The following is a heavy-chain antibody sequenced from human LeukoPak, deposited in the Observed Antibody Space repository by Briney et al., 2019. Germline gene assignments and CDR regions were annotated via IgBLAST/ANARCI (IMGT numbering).Heavy chain of an antibody. V-gene: IGHV3-66*02. CDR3: AVSAVGATLNFDY. D-gene: IGHD1-26*01. CDR1: GFTVSSNY. Sequence: GGSLLLSCAASGFTVSSNYMSWGRPAPGKGLEWVSVIYSGGSTYYADSVKGRFTISRDNSKNTLYLQMNSLRAEDTAVYYCAVSAVGATLNFDYWGQGTLVTVSP. J-gene: IGHJ4*02. CDR2: IYSGGST.